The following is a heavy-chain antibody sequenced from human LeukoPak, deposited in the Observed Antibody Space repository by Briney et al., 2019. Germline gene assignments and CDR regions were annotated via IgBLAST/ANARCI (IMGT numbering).Heavy chain of an antibody. D-gene: IGHD6-13*01. V-gene: IGHV3-48*04. CDR1: GFTFSNYN. Sequence: GGSLRLSCAASGFTFSNYNMNWVRQAPGRGLEWVSYISSSSSTIYYADSVKGRFTISRDNAQNALFLQMNSLRVEDTAVYYCAAGTAADYWGQGTLVTVSS. CDR2: ISSSSSTI. J-gene: IGHJ4*02. CDR3: AAGTAADY.